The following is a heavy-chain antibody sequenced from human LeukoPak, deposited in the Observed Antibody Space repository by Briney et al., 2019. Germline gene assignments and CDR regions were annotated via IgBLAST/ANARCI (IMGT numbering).Heavy chain of an antibody. D-gene: IGHD3-10*01. Sequence: SETLSLTCAVSGGSISSGGYSWSWIRQPPGKGLEWIGYIYHSGSTYYNPSLKSRVTISVDRSKNQFSLKLSSVTAADTAVYYCARPYGSGSYNWFDPWGQGTLVTVSS. CDR3: ARPYGSGSYNWFDP. J-gene: IGHJ5*02. CDR2: IYHSGST. CDR1: GGSISSGGYS. V-gene: IGHV4-30-2*01.